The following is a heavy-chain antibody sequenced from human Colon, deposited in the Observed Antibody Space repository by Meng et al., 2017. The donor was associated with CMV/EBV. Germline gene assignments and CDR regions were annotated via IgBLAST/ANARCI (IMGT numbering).Heavy chain of an antibody. D-gene: IGHD6-13*01. CDR3: ARGWPPDY. CDR1: GFTFSSYS. V-gene: IGHV3-21*06. J-gene: IGHJ4*02. CDR2: ITHTSDT. Sequence: GGFLSLSCSTSGFTFSSYSLNWVRQAPGKGLEWVSSITHTSDTYYADSLKGRFTLSRDNAQNSVYLQMDSLTAEDTAIYYCARGWPPDYWGQGTLVTVSS.